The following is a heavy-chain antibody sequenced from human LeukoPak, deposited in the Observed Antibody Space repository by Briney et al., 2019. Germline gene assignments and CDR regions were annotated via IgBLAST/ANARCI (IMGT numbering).Heavy chain of an antibody. V-gene: IGHV1-46*01. CDR2: INPSGGST. Sequence: ASVKVSCKASGYTFTSYYMHWVRQAPGQGLEWMGIINPSGGSTSYAQKFQGRVTMTRDTSTGTVYMELSSLRSEDTAVYYCARDMTYYYDSSGSPSTYFDYWGQGTLVTVSS. CDR3: ARDMTYYYDSSGSPSTYFDY. J-gene: IGHJ4*02. D-gene: IGHD3-22*01. CDR1: GYTFTSYY.